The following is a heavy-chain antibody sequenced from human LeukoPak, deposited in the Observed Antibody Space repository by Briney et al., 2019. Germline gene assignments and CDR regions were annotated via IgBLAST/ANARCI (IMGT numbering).Heavy chain of an antibody. J-gene: IGHJ4*02. CDR3: ARVTQGYSSGPGDY. V-gene: IGHV1-2*02. Sequence: ASVKVSCKASGYTFTGYYMHWVRQAPGQGLEWMGWINPNSGGTNYAQKFQGRVTMTRDTSISTAYMELSRLRSDDTAVYYCARVTQGYSSGPGDYWGQGTLVTVSS. CDR1: GYTFTGYY. CDR2: INPNSGGT. D-gene: IGHD6-19*01.